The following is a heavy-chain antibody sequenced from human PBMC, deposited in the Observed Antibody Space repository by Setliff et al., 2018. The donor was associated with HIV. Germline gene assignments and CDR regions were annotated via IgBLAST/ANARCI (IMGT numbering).Heavy chain of an antibody. J-gene: IGHJ6*02. D-gene: IGHD3-16*01. V-gene: IGHV1-18*01. CDR3: ARTREAVMYYYYGMDV. CDR1: GYTFKTYG. Sequence: ASVKVSCKASGYTFKTYGISWVRQAPGHGLEWMGWISPYNGHTKYAEKFQGRLTMTTDTSTSTAFMELRSLRSDDTAVYYCARTREAVMYYYYGMDVWGQGTTVTVSS. CDR2: ISPYNGHT.